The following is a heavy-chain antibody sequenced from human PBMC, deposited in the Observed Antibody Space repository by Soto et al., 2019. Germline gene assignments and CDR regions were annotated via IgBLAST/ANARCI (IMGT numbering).Heavy chain of an antibody. V-gene: IGHV3-11*06. CDR2: ISPKSNYR. Sequence: SGGSLRLSCEASGFTFSDFYMSWIRQAPGKGLEWLSYISPKSNYREYAESVKGRHTISRDNAKNSLSPQMNSLRVEDTAVYYCVRGGGGGQFDSWGQGALVTVSS. CDR3: VRGGGGGQFDS. D-gene: IGHD2-21*01. J-gene: IGHJ4*02. CDR1: GFTFSDFY.